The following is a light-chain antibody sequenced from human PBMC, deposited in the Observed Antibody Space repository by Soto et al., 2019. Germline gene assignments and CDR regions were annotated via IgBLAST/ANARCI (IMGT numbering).Light chain of an antibody. CDR3: QQYNNWAPGGT. J-gene: IGKJ1*01. CDR1: QSVSRN. CDR2: DAS. Sequence: EIVMTQSPATLSVSPGGRATLSCRPSQSVSRNLAWYQQKPGQAPTLLIYDASTRPTGVPARFSGSGSGTDFAFTISSVKSEDFAVYYCQQYNNWAPGGTFGQGTKVDIK. V-gene: IGKV3-15*01.